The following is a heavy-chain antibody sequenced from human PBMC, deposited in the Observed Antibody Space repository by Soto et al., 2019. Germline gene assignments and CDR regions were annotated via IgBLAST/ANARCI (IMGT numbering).Heavy chain of an antibody. J-gene: IGHJ2*01. V-gene: IGHV3-7*01. CDR3: ARGGDGDYYWYFDL. CDR1: GFTFSSYW. CDR2: IKQDGSEK. D-gene: IGHD4-17*01. Sequence: EVQLVESGVGLVQPGGSLRLSCAASGFTFSSYWMSWVRQAPGKGLEWVANIKQDGSEKYYVDSVKGRFTISRDNAKNSLYLQMNSLRAEDTAVYYCARGGDGDYYWYFDLWGRGTLVTVSS.